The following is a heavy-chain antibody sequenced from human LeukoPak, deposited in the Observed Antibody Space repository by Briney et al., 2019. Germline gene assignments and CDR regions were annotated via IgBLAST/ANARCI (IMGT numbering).Heavy chain of an antibody. Sequence: GGSLRLSCAASGFTFSSYSMNWVRQAPGKGLEWVSSFSSSSSYIYYADSVKGRFTISRDNAKNSLYLQMNSLRAEDTAVYYCARDLYSYRPPCYYYGMDVWGQGTTVTVSS. CDR2: FSSSSSYI. D-gene: IGHD5-18*01. V-gene: IGHV3-21*01. J-gene: IGHJ6*02. CDR3: ARDLYSYRPPCYYYGMDV. CDR1: GFTFSSYS.